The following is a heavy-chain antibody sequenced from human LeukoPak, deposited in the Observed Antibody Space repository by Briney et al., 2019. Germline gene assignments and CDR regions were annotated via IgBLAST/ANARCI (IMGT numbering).Heavy chain of an antibody. CDR2: ISGSGGDT. D-gene: IGHD6-19*01. J-gene: IGHJ4*02. CDR1: GFSFSTYA. CDR3: AKEPGGGWRTIDY. V-gene: IGHV3-23*01. Sequence: AGGSLRLSCAASGFSFSTYAMSWVRQAPGKGLEWVSGISGSGGDTYYADSVKGRFTISRDNSKNILSLQMNSLRADDTALYYCAKEPGGGWRTIDYWGQGTLVTVSS.